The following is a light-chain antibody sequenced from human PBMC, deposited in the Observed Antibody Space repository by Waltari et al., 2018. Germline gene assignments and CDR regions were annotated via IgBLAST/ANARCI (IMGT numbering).Light chain of an antibody. CDR3: QSFDSSLSASV. CDR2: GNT. Sequence: QSVLTQPPSMSGAPGQKVTIPCTGGSSNFGAGYDFHWYQQFPGTAPKRLIFGNTNRAAGVPGRISGSRFGASASLAIAGLQSEDEAVYYCQSFDSSLSASVFGGGTKLTVL. J-gene: IGLJ3*02. CDR1: SSNFGAGYD. V-gene: IGLV1-40*01.